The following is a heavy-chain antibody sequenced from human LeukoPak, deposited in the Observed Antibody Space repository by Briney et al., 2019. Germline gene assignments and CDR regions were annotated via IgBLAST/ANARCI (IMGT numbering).Heavy chain of an antibody. J-gene: IGHJ4*02. CDR3: ARDKMTGDSYFDY. D-gene: IGHD7-27*01. Sequence: PGGSLRLSCAASGFTFSSYWMSWVRQAPGKGLEWVGHIKQDGSEKNYVDSVKGRFTISRDNAKNSLPLQMDGLRAEDTAVYYCARDKMTGDSYFDYWGQGTLVTVSS. CDR2: IKQDGSEK. CDR1: GFTFSSYW. V-gene: IGHV3-7*01.